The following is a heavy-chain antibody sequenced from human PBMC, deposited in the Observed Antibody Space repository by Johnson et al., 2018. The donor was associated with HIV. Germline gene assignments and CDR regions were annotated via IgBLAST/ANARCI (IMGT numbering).Heavy chain of an antibody. Sequence: VQLVESGGGLVQPGGSLRLSCAASGFTVSSNYMSWVRQAPGKGLEWVSVIYRGGSTYYADSVKGRFTVSRDSSKNTLFLQMTSLRAEDTAVYYCARDREQLVRYAFDIWGQGTMVTVSS. V-gene: IGHV3-66*02. CDR3: ARDREQLVRYAFDI. CDR2: IYRGGST. CDR1: GFTVSSNY. D-gene: IGHD6-6*01. J-gene: IGHJ3*02.